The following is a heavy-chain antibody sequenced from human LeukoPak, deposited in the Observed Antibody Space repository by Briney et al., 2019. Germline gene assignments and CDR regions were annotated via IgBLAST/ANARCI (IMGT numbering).Heavy chain of an antibody. D-gene: IGHD3-22*01. J-gene: IGHJ4*02. Sequence: GGSLRLSCAASGFTFSSYGMHWVRQATGKGLEWVAVIWYDGSNKYYADSVKGRFTISRDNSKNTLYLQMNSLRAEDTAVYYCAKDHNYYDSSGYYYGDHLDYWGQGTLVTVSS. CDR3: AKDHNYYDSSGYYYGDHLDY. V-gene: IGHV3-33*06. CDR1: GFTFSSYG. CDR2: IWYDGSNK.